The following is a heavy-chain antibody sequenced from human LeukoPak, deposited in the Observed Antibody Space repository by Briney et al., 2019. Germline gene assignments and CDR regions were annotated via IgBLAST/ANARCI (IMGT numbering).Heavy chain of an antibody. Sequence: GGSLRLSCAASGFTVSSDYMSWVRQAPGKGLEWVSVIYSGGSTYYADSVKGRFTISRDNSKNTLYLQMDSLRAEDTAVYYCARDPLYYYGSGSYSTNDYWGQGTLVTVSS. CDR1: GFTVSSDY. J-gene: IGHJ4*02. CDR3: ARDPLYYYGSGSYSTNDY. CDR2: IYSGGST. D-gene: IGHD3-10*01. V-gene: IGHV3-66*01.